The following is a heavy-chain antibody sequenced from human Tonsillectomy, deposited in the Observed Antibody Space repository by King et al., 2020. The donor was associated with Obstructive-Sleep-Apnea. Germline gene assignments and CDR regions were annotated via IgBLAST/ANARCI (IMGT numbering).Heavy chain of an antibody. CDR3: HGVVGATGFDY. CDR2: IRYDGSNK. J-gene: IGHJ4*02. CDR1: AFTFSSYG. Sequence: VQLVESGGGVVQPGGSLRLSCVASAFTFSSYGMHWVRQAPGKGLEWVAFIRYDGSNKYYGDSVKGRFTISRDNSKNTLYLQMNTLRAEDTAVYYCHGVVGATGFDYWGQGTLVTVSS. V-gene: IGHV3-30*02. D-gene: IGHD1-26*01.